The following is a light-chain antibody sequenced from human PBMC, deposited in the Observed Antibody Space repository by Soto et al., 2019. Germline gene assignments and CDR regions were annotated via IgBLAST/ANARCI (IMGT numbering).Light chain of an antibody. CDR1: SGHSNYA. J-gene: IGLJ2*01. V-gene: IGLV4-69*01. CDR3: QTWGTGIQV. CDR2: LNSDGSH. Sequence: QSVLTQSPSASASLGASVKLTCTLSSGHSNYAIAWHQQQPEKGPRYLMKLNSDGSHSKGDGIPDRFSGSSSGAERYLTISSLQSADEADEYCQTWGTGIQVFGGGTKLTVL.